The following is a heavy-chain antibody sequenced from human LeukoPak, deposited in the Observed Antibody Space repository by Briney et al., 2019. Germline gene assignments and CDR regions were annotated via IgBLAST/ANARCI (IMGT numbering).Heavy chain of an antibody. CDR1: GGSFSGYY. V-gene: IGHV4-34*01. D-gene: IGHD2-15*01. J-gene: IGHJ4*02. CDR3: ACRRDIVVVVAATAFDY. Sequence: SETLSLTCAVYGGSFSGYYWSWIRQPPGKGLEWIGEINHSGSTNYNPSLKSRVTISVDTSKNQFSLKLSSVTAADTAVYYCACRRDIVVVVAATAFDYWGQGTLATVSS. CDR2: INHSGST.